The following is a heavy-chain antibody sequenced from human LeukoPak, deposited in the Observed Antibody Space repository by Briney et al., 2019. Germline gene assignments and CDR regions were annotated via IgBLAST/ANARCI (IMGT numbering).Heavy chain of an antibody. CDR1: GFTFNNYA. CDR3: AKRGVVIRVILVGFHKEAYYFES. CDR2: ISGSGSGT. D-gene: IGHD3/OR15-3a*01. J-gene: IGHJ4*02. V-gene: IGHV3-23*01. Sequence: PGGSLTLSCAASGFTFNNYAMTWVRQAPGKGLEWVSGISGSGSGTYYADSVKGRFTVSRDNSRTTVYLQMNSLRAEDTAVYFCAKRGVVIRVILVGFHKEAYYFESWGQGTLVTVSS.